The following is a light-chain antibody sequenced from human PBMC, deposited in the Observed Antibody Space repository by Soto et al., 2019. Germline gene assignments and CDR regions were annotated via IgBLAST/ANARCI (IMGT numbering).Light chain of an antibody. V-gene: IGKV1-6*01. Sequence: AIQMTQSPSSLSASVGDRVTITCRASQGIRNDLGWYQQKSGKAPKLLIYGASSLQSGVPSRFSGSGSGTDFTLTINNMQREDFATYYCQQTYNLPRTFGQGTQ. CDR1: QGIRND. J-gene: IGKJ1*01. CDR3: QQTYNLPRT. CDR2: GAS.